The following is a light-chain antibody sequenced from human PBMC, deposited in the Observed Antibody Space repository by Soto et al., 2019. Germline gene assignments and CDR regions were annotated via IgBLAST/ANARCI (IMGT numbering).Light chain of an antibody. CDR2: EVN. CDR3: SSYTSSSTLYV. V-gene: IGLV2-14*01. J-gene: IGLJ1*01. Sequence: QSVLAQPASVSGSPSQSITISCTGASSDVGGYTYVSWYQQQPGKAPKLMIYEVNNRPSGVSNRFSGSKSGNTASLTISGLQAEDEADYYCSSYTSSSTLYVFGTGTKVTVL. CDR1: SSDVGGYTY.